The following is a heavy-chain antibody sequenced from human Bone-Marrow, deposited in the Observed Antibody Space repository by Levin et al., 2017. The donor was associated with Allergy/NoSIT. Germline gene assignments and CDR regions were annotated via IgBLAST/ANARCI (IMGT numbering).Heavy chain of an antibody. CDR1: GYTFTGYY. V-gene: IGHV1-2*02. CDR3: AREYGGKGYYFDY. D-gene: IGHD4-23*01. Sequence: ASVKVSCKASGYTFTGYYMHWVRQAPGQGLEWMGWINPNSGGTNYAQKFQGRVTMTRDTSISTAYMELSRLRSDDTAVYYCAREYGGKGYYFDYWGQGTLVTVSS. J-gene: IGHJ4*02. CDR2: INPNSGGT.